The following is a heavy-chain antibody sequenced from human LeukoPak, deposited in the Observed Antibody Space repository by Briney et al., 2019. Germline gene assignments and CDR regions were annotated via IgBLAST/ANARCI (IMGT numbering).Heavy chain of an antibody. CDR1: DDSFSSHY. CDR2: ISYIGST. J-gene: IGHJ3*02. Sequence: SETLSLTCAVSDDSFSSHYWTWIRQPPGKGLEWIGYISYIGSTNYNPSLKSRVTISIDTSKNQFSLKLSSVTAADSAVYYCARDLVTVTKGFDIWGQGTMVSVSS. CDR3: ARDLVTVTKGFDI. D-gene: IGHD4-17*01. V-gene: IGHV4-59*11.